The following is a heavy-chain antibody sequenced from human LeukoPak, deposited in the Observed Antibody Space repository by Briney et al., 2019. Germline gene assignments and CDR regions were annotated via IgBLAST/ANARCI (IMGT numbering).Heavy chain of an antibody. Sequence: GGSLRLSCVASGFTFSTYTLSWVRQAPGKGLEWVSGISGSGGSTHYADSVKGRFTISRDNSKNTLYLQMNSLRAEDTAVYYCAKHPRLVRYFDSWGQGTLVTVSS. J-gene: IGHJ4*02. D-gene: IGHD6-6*01. CDR3: AKHPRLVRYFDS. CDR2: ISGSGGST. V-gene: IGHV3-23*01. CDR1: GFTFSTYT.